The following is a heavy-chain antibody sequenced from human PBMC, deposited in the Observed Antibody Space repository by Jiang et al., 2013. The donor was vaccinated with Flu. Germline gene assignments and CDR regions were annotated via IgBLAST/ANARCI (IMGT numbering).Heavy chain of an antibody. CDR1: GDTFNNSG. V-gene: IGHV1-69*01. CDR3: ARVCCSGNYYNEPHFDL. CDR2: IIPIFAAP. J-gene: IGHJ4*02. D-gene: IGHD3-10*02. Sequence: SGAEVKKPGTSVRVSCKSSGDTFNNSGITWVRQAPGQGLEWMGGIIPIFAAPNYAQKFQGRVTISADLFTSTTYMELSGLRSEDTAFYYCARVCCSGNYYNEPHFDLWGQGTLVTVSS.